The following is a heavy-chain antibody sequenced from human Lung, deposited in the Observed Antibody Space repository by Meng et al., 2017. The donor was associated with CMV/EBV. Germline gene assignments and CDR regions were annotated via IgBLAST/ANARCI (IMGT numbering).Heavy chain of an antibody. Sequence: ASVKVSCETSGYTFAGHYLHWLRQAPGQGLEWMAWIHYDTGETNYAQNFHGRVTVTGDTSITTVYMELRSLRPDDTAMYYCARDDNWGPDYWGQGTLVTVSS. CDR2: IHYDTGET. D-gene: IGHD7-27*01. CDR1: GYTFAGHY. CDR3: ARDDNWGPDY. J-gene: IGHJ4*02. V-gene: IGHV1-2*02.